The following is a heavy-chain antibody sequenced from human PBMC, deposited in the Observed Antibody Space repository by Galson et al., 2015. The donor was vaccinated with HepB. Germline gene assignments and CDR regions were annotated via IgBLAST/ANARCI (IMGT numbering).Heavy chain of an antibody. D-gene: IGHD2-8*02. CDR1: GVSLSTSGVS. CDR3: AYRTLFSNVWWSGHYFNY. Sequence: PALVKPTQTLTLTCTLSGVSLSTSGVSVGWIRQPPGKALEWLATIFWNGNNDRTPSLKTRLSISTDTSKSLVVLSLANVDPADTATYFRAYRTLFSNVWWSGHYFNYWGQGTLVTVS. CDR2: IFWNGNN. V-gene: IGHV2-5*01. J-gene: IGHJ4*02.